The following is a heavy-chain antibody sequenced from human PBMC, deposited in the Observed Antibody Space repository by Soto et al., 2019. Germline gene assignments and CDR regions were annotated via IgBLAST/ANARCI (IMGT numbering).Heavy chain of an antibody. D-gene: IGHD6-13*01. V-gene: IGHV1-3*01. CDR2: INAGNGNT. Sequence: QVQLVQSGAEVKKPGASVKVSCKASGDTFTSYAIYWVRQAPGQRLEWMGWINAGNGNTRYSQKFQDRVTINRDTSASTVYMELNSQRSEDTAVYYCARDRYSSSWYVGALDYWGQGSLVTVSS. CDR1: GDTFTSYA. CDR3: ARDRYSSSWYVGALDY. J-gene: IGHJ4*02.